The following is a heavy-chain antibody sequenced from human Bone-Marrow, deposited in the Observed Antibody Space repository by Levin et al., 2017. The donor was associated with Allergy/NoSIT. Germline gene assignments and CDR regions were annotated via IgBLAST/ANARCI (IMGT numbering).Heavy chain of an antibody. Sequence: GGSLRLSCAASGFTFSSYAMGWVRQAPGKGLEWVSAITGDGTRTYYADSVKGRFTISRDNSKNTLYLQMNSLRAEDTAVYFCAKEGLWRGGDFDYWGQGTLVTVSS. V-gene: IGHV3-23*01. J-gene: IGHJ4*02. CDR2: ITGDGTRT. CDR3: AKEGLWRGGDFDY. D-gene: IGHD2-21*01. CDR1: GFTFSSYA.